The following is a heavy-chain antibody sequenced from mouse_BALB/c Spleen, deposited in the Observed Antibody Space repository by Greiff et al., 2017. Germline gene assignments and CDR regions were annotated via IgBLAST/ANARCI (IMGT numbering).Heavy chain of an antibody. V-gene: IGHV3-6*02. J-gene: IGHJ4*01. CDR3: ASPHGYYGNYYAMDY. D-gene: IGHD2-3*01. CDR2: ISYDGSN. CDR1: GYSITSGYY. Sequence: DVKLQESGPGLVKPSQSLSLTCSVTGYSITSGYYWNWIRQFPGNKLEWMGYISYDGSNNYNPSLKNRISITRDTSKNQFFLKLNSVTTEDTATYYCASPHGYYGNYYAMDYWGQGTSVTVSS.